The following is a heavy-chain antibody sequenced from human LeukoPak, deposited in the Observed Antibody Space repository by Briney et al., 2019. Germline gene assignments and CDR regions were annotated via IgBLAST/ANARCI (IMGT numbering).Heavy chain of an antibody. CDR3: ARDFYYDTSGGGLT. Sequence: SVKVSCKASGGAFSGYGIKWVREAPGQGLEWMVRVVPMSGTANYAQKFQGRVTITTDESTSTAYMELTGLRSKDTAVYYCARDFYYDTSGGGLTWGQGTMVTVSS. CDR1: GGAFSGYG. D-gene: IGHD3-22*01. CDR2: VVPMSGTA. J-gene: IGHJ3*01. V-gene: IGHV1-69*05.